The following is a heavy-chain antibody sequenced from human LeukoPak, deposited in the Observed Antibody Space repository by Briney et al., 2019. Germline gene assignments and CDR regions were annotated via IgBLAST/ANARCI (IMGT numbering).Heavy chain of an antibody. J-gene: IGHJ6*02. V-gene: IGHV1-69*13. CDR2: IIPIFGTA. CDR1: GYTFTSYY. Sequence: GASVKVSCKASGYTFTSYYMHWVRQAPGQGLEWMGGIIPIFGTANYAQKFQGRVTITADESTSTAYMELSSLRSEDTAVYYCARDFPELGRRYYYYGMDVWGQGTTVTVSS. D-gene: IGHD7-27*01. CDR3: ARDFPELGRRYYYYGMDV.